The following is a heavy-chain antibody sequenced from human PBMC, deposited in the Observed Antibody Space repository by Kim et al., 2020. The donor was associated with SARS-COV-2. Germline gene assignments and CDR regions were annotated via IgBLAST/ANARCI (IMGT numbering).Heavy chain of an antibody. Sequence: GGSLRLSCAASGFTFSSYSMNWVRQAPGKGLEWVSSISSSSSYIYYADSVKGRFTISRDNAKNSLYLQMNSLRAEDTAVYYCAKDRAAAGTVDYWGQGTLVTVSS. V-gene: IGHV3-21*01. CDR2: ISSSSSYI. CDR1: GFTFSSYS. J-gene: IGHJ4*02. D-gene: IGHD6-13*01. CDR3: AKDRAAAGTVDY.